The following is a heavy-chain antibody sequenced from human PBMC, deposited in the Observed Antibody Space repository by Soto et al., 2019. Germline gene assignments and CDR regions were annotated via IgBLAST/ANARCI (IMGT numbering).Heavy chain of an antibody. V-gene: IGHV4-34*01. Sequence: QVHLEQWGAGLLKPSETLSLTCGVSGGSFSENYWTWFRQPPGKGLEWIGEISPSGTTKYVPSLKSRVTISKATSKTQFSLKVTSVTAADTAVYFCATSFWFGTQPEIWGQGTLVTVSS. CDR2: ISPSGTT. J-gene: IGHJ1*01. CDR1: GGSFSENY. D-gene: IGHD3-10*01. CDR3: ATSFWFGTQPEI.